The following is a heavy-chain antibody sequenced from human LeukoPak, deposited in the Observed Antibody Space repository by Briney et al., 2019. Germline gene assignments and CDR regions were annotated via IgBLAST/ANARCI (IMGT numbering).Heavy chain of an antibody. V-gene: IGHV4-59*08. CDR2: IYYSGST. Sequence: PSETLSLTCTVSGGSISSYYWNWIRQPPGKGLEWIGYIYYSGSTDYNPSLKSRVTISVDTSKNQFSLKLSSVTAADTAVYYCARITYYYGSGSYVDYWGQGTLVTVSS. CDR3: ARITYYYGSGSYVDY. CDR1: GGSISSYY. D-gene: IGHD3-10*01. J-gene: IGHJ4*02.